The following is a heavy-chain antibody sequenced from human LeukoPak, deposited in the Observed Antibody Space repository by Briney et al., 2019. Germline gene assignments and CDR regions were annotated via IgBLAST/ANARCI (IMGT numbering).Heavy chain of an antibody. J-gene: IGHJ4*02. D-gene: IGHD3-9*01. CDR2: INWNGGST. V-gene: IGHV3-20*04. CDR3: ARESYDILTGYYNVDY. Sequence: GGSLRLSCAASGFTFDDYGMSWVRQAPGKGLEWVSGINWNGGSTGYADSVKGRFTISRDNAKNSLYLQMNSLRAEDTALYYCARESYDILTGYYNVDYWGQGTLVTVSS. CDR1: GFTFDDYG.